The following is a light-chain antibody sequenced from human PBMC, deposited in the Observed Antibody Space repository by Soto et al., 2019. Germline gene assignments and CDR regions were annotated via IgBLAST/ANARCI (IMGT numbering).Light chain of an antibody. CDR3: QQYDTYAT. CDR2: FAS. J-gene: IGKJ4*01. Sequence: DIQMTQSPSTLSASVGDRVTITCRASQSISSWLAWYQQKPGKAPELLIYFASNLESGVPSRFSGSGSGTEFTLTISSLQPDDFATYYCQQYDTYATVAGGTKVDIK. CDR1: QSISSW. V-gene: IGKV1-5*01.